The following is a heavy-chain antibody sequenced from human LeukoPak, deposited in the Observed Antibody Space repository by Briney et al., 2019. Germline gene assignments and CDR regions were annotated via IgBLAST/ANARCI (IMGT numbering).Heavy chain of an antibody. J-gene: IGHJ4*02. V-gene: IGHV3-53*01. D-gene: IGHD1-20*01. CDR3: ARGRGAITGTTGYYFDY. CDR1: GFTVSSDY. Sequence: PGGSLRLSCAASGFTVSSDYMSWVRQAPGKGLDWVSIIYSGGSTYSADSVKGRFTISRDNSKNTLYLQMNSLRAEDTAVYYCARGRGAITGTTGYYFDYWGQGTLVTVSS. CDR2: IYSGGST.